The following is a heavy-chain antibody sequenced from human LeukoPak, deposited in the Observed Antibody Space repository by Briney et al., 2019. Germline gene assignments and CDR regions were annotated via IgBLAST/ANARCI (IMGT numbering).Heavy chain of an antibody. CDR3: ARHSALVVVITRGYYFDY. CDR1: GGSISSSSYY. D-gene: IGHD3-22*01. J-gene: IGHJ4*02. Sequence: NASETLSLTCTVSGGSISSSSYYWGWIRQPPGKGLEWIGSIYYSGSTYYSPSLKSRVTISVDTSKNQFSLKLSSVTAADTAVYYCARHSALVVVITRGYYFDYWGQGTLVTVSS. V-gene: IGHV4-39*01. CDR2: IYYSGST.